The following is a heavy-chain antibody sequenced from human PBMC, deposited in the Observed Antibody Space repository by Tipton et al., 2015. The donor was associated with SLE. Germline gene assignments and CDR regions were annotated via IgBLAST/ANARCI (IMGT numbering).Heavy chain of an antibody. CDR2: INHSAST. Sequence: LRLSCAVYGGSFSGYYWSWIRQPPGKGLEWIGEINHSASTNYNPSLKSRVTISVDTSKNQFSLKLNSVTAADTAMYYCARAHEPGFDCWGQGTLVTVSS. CDR1: GGSFSGYY. D-gene: IGHD1-14*01. J-gene: IGHJ4*02. V-gene: IGHV4-34*01. CDR3: ARAHEPGFDC.